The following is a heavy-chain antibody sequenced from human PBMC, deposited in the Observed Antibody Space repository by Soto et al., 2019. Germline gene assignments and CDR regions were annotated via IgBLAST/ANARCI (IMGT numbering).Heavy chain of an antibody. D-gene: IGHD5-12*01. CDR2: IIPILGIV. Sequence: QVQLVQSGAEVKKPGSSVKVSCKASGGTFSSYTISWVRQAPGQGLEWMGRIIPILGIVNYAQKFQGRVTITADKSTSTAYMELSSLRSEDTAVYYCARVSGYNMYYYYYGMDVWGQGTTVTVSS. V-gene: IGHV1-69*02. CDR1: GGTFSSYT. J-gene: IGHJ6*02. CDR3: ARVSGYNMYYYYYGMDV.